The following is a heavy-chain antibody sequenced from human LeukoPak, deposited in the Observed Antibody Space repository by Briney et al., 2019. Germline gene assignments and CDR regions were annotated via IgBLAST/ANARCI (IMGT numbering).Heavy chain of an antibody. V-gene: IGHV3-66*01. J-gene: IGHJ4*02. CDR2: IYSGGTT. CDR1: GFTVSNNY. CDR3: ARDPPAVTANTYG. D-gene: IGHD5-18*01. Sequence: GGSLRLSCAASGFTVSNNYMNWVRQAPGKGVEWVSLIYSGGTTYYADSVKGRFTISRDGSKNTLYLQMNSPRVEDTAVYYCARDPPAVTANTYGWGQGTLVTVSS.